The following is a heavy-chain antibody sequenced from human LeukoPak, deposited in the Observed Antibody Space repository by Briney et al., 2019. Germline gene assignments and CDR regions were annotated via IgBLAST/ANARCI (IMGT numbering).Heavy chain of an antibody. CDR3: ARVLRPMASQYYFDY. V-gene: IGHV4-59*01. D-gene: IGHD3-10*01. Sequence: SETLSLACTVSGASINTYYWSWIRQPPGKGLEWIGYIYYSGTTSYNPSLKTRVTISIDTSKNQFSLKLSSVTAADTAVYYCARVLRPMASQYYFDYWGQGTLVTVSS. J-gene: IGHJ4*02. CDR2: IYYSGTT. CDR1: GASINTYY.